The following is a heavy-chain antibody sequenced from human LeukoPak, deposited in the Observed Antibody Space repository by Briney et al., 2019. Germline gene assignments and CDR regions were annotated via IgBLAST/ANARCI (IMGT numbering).Heavy chain of an antibody. Sequence: ASVKVSCKASGYTFTSYYMHWVRQAPGQGLEWMGIINPSGGSTSYAQKFQGRVTITADESTSTAYMELSSLRSEDTAVYYCARDYGDYRYWFDPWGQGTLVTVSS. J-gene: IGHJ5*02. V-gene: IGHV1-46*01. CDR1: GYTFTSYY. D-gene: IGHD4-17*01. CDR3: ARDYGDYRYWFDP. CDR2: INPSGGST.